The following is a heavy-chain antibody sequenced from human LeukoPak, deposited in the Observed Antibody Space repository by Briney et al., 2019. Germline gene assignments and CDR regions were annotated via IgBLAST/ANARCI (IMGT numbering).Heavy chain of an antibody. CDR2: IYYSGSA. CDR3: ARAITIGGLFDY. V-gene: IGHV4-59*01. D-gene: IGHD3-16*01. Sequence: SETLSLTCTVSGGSISSYYWSWIRQPPGKGLEWIGYIYYSGSANYNPSLKSRVTISVDTSKNQFSLKLSSVTAADTAVYYCARAITIGGLFDYWGQGTLVTVSS. J-gene: IGHJ4*02. CDR1: GGSISSYY.